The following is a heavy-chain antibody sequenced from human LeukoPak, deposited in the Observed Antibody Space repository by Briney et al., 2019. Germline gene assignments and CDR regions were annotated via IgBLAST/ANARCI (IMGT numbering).Heavy chain of an antibody. Sequence: SGGSLRLSCAASGFTFSSYAMSWVRQAPGKGLEWVSGITGSGSTTSYADSVKGRFTSSRDNSKNTLYVGMNSLRAEDTAVYYCARGRGLDIWGQGTMVTVSS. CDR1: GFTFSSYA. CDR3: ARGRGLDI. CDR2: ITGSGSTT. V-gene: IGHV3-23*01. J-gene: IGHJ3*02.